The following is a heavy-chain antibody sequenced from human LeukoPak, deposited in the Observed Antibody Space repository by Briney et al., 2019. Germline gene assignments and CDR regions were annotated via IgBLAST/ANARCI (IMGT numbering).Heavy chain of an antibody. Sequence: ASLKGYCKPSGYTFTDYYRHWVRQAPGQGLQWLGWINPNSGGTNYAQNFHGRVTLTRDTSINTAYMELARLTFDDTAVYYCAKDQERIFELIHANFDSWGQGTLVTVSS. V-gene: IGHV1-2*02. CDR1: GYTFTDYY. CDR2: INPNSGGT. CDR3: AKDQERIFELIHANFDS. J-gene: IGHJ5*01. D-gene: IGHD4/OR15-4a*01.